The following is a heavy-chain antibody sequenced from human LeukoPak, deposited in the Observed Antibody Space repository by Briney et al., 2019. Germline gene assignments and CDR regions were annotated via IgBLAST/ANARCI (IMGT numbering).Heavy chain of an antibody. CDR1: GFTFSSYS. CDR2: IGSTSSTT. J-gene: IGHJ3*02. V-gene: IGHV3-48*01. D-gene: IGHD3-22*01. Sequence: GGSLRLSCAASGFTFSSYSMMWVRQAPGKGLEWVSYIGSTSSTTYYADSVKGRFTISRDNAKNSLYLQMNSLRAEDTAVYYCARDHHRRLYDSQARDTFDIWGQGTMVTVSS. CDR3: ARDHHRRLYDSQARDTFDI.